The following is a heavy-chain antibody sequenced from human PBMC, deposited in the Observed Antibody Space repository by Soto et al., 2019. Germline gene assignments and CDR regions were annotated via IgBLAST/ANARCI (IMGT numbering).Heavy chain of an antibody. J-gene: IGHJ4*02. CDR1: GGSMSSGGYS. D-gene: IGHD2-8*02. V-gene: IGHV4-30-2*01. CDR2: IYHNGSP. Sequence: PSETLSLTCAVSGGSMSSGGYSWSWIRQPPGKGPEWIGYIYHNGSPYYSPSLKSRVTISVDTSKNQFSLKLTSVTAADTAVYYCARDKITGLFDYWGQGTLVTVSS. CDR3: ARDKITGLFDY.